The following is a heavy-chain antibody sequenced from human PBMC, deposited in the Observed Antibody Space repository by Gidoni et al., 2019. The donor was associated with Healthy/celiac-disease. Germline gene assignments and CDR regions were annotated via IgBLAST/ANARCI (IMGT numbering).Heavy chain of an antibody. J-gene: IGHJ4*02. Sequence: ELQLVESGGDVVQHVGSLRLSCAASGFTFDVYTMHWVRQAPWKGLECVSLISWDGDSTYYADSVKGRFTISRDNSKNSLYLQMNSLRTEDTALYYCAKDSTSSVAGTDFDYWGQGTLVTVSS. CDR2: ISWDGDST. CDR3: AKDSTSSVAGTDFDY. V-gene: IGHV3-43*01. D-gene: IGHD6-19*01. CDR1: GFTFDVYT.